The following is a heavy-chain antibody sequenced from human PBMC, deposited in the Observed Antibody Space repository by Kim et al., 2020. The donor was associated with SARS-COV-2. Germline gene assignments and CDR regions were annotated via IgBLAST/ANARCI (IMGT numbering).Heavy chain of an antibody. D-gene: IGHD1-26*01. V-gene: IGHV3-30*04. CDR2: ISYDGSNK. J-gene: IGHJ4*02. Sequence: GGSLRLSCAASGFTFSSYAMHWVRQAPGKGLEWVAVISYDGSNKYYADSVKGRFTISRDNSKNTPYLQMNSLRAEDTAVYYCARGRSVGSISHWGQGTLVTVSS. CDR1: GFTFSSYA. CDR3: ARGRSVGSISH.